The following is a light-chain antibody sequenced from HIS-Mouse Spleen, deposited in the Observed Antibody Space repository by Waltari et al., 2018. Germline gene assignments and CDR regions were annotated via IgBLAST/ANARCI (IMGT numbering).Light chain of an antibody. Sequence: QSALTQPASGSGSPGQSIPISRSGTSSDVGSYNLSLFYQQPPAKPPKLMLYEGSKRPSGVSNRFSGSKSGNTASLTISGLQAEDEADYYCCSYAGSSTLVFGGGTKLTVL. CDR2: EGS. CDR1: SSDVGSYNL. J-gene: IGLJ2*01. CDR3: CSYAGSSTLV. V-gene: IGLV2-23*01.